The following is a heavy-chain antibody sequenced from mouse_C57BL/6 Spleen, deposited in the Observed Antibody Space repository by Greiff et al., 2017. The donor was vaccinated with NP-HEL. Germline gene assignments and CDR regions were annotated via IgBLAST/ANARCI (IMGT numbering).Heavy chain of an antibody. CDR2: IDPSDSYT. D-gene: IGHD1-1*01. V-gene: IGHV1-50*01. Sequence: VQLQQPGAELVKPGASVKLSCKASGYTFTSYWMQWVKQRPGQGLEWIGEIDPSDSYTNYNQKFKGKATLTVDTSSSTAYMQLSSLTSEDSAVYYCARGNYGSSPPFAYWGQGTLVTVSA. J-gene: IGHJ3*01. CDR3: ARGNYGSSPPFAY. CDR1: GYTFTSYW.